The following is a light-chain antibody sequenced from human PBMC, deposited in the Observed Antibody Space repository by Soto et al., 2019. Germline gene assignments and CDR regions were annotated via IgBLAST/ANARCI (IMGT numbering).Light chain of an antibody. CDR2: AAS. V-gene: IGKV1-27*01. J-gene: IGKJ1*01. Sequence: DIQMTQSPSSLSASVGDRVTITCRASQGIIDYLAWYQHKPGKAPNLLIYAASTLHSGVPSRFSGSGSGTDFTITISKLQPEDVGTYYCQKYNTAPQTFGPGTKVEI. CDR3: QKYNTAPQT. CDR1: QGIIDY.